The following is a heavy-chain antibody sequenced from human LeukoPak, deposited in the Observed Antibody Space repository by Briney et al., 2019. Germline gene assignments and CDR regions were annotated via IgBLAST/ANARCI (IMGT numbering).Heavy chain of an antibody. V-gene: IGHV3-30*03. Sequence: PGGSLRLSCAASVFTFSSFGMHWVRQAPGKGLEWVAVISYDGNNKYYADSVKGRFTISRDNSKNMLYLQMNSLRTEDTAAFYCARSPYHYGSRSVLLDYWGQGTLVTVSS. D-gene: IGHD3-10*01. CDR1: VFTFSSFG. CDR3: ARSPYHYGSRSVLLDY. CDR2: ISYDGNNK. J-gene: IGHJ4*02.